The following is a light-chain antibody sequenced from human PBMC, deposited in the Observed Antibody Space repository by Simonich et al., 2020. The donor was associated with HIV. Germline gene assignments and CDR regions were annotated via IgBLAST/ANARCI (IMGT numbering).Light chain of an antibody. Sequence: DIKMTQSPSSVSASVGDRVTITCRAGQGISTCLAWYQQKPGKAPKVLIYAASSLKSGVPSRFSGSGSGTDFTLKNSRVEAEDVGVYYCMQSKQLPWTFGQGTKVEIK. CDR3: MQSKQLPWT. CDR2: AAS. CDR1: QGISTC. V-gene: IGKV1-12*01. J-gene: IGKJ1*01.